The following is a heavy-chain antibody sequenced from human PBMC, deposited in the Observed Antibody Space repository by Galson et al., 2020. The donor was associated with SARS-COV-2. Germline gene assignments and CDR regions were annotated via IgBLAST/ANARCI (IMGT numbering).Heavy chain of an antibody. CDR2: FDPEDGET. Sequence: GESLKISCTVSGYTLTELSMHWVRQAPGKGLEWMGGFDPEDGETIYAQKFQGRVTMTEDTSTDTAYMELSSLGSEDTAVYYCAIYGDYWYFDYWGQGTLVTGSS. CDR1: GYTLTELS. D-gene: IGHD4-17*01. V-gene: IGHV1-24*01. CDR3: AIYGDYWYFDY. J-gene: IGHJ4*02.